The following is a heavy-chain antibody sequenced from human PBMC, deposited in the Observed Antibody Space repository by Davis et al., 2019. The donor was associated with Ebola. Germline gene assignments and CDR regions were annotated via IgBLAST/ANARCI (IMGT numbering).Heavy chain of an antibody. Sequence: GGSLRLSCAASGFTFSNYWMSWVRQAPGKGLEWVANIKQDGSEKQYVDSVKGRFTISRDNAKNSLYLEMNSLRVEDTAVYYCARLRRAEAENYWGQGTLVTVSS. CDR1: GFTFSNYW. J-gene: IGHJ4*02. CDR2: IKQDGSEK. CDR3: ARLRRAEAENY. V-gene: IGHV3-7*03.